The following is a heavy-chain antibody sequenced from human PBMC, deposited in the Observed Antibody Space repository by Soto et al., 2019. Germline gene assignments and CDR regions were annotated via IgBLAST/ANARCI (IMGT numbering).Heavy chain of an antibody. CDR2: ISAYNGNT. V-gene: IGHV1-18*01. D-gene: IGHD1-1*01. J-gene: IGHJ3*02. CDR3: ASATFSSLEKDDAFDI. CDR1: GYTFTSYG. Sequence: QVQLVQSGAEVKKPGASVKVSCKASGYTFTSYGISWVRQAPGQGLEWMGWISAYNGNTNYAQKLQGRVTMTTDTSSSTAYMELRSLRSDDTAVYYCASATFSSLEKDDAFDIWGQGTMVTVSS.